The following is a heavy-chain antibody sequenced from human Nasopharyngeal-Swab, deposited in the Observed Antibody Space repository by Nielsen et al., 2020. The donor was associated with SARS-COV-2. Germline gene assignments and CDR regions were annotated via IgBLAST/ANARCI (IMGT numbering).Heavy chain of an antibody. CDR3: TKDLRGANFYRATYGLDV. CDR2: ISGGAGIT. CDR1: GFTFSGFA. J-gene: IGHJ6*02. D-gene: IGHD4/OR15-4a*01. V-gene: IGHV3-23*01. Sequence: GESLKISCVGSGFTFSGFAMSWVRQTPEKGLEWVSAISGGAGITYYADSVKGRSTVSRENPKNTLYLELNSLRAEDTAVYFCTKDLRGANFYRATYGLDVWGQGTTVTVSS.